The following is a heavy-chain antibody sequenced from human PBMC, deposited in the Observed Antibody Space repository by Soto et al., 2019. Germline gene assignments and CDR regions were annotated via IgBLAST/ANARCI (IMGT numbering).Heavy chain of an antibody. CDR2: IYHGVST. J-gene: IGHJ5*02. CDR1: GGSFSGYY. CDR3: VRSGCSSTACHTDCFYP. Sequence: SETLSLTCAVHGGSFSGYYWDWIRQPPGKGLEWIGYIYHGVSTDYNPSLKSRVTISVDSSKNLFSLSLSSVTAADTAVYFCVRSGCSSTACHTDCFYPWGPETRVTVS. V-gene: IGHV4-34*01. D-gene: IGHD2-2*01.